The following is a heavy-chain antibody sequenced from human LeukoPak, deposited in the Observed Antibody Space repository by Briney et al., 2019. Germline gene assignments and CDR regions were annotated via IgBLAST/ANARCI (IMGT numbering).Heavy chain of an antibody. J-gene: IGHJ4*02. V-gene: IGHV3-23*01. Sequence: GGSLRLSCAASGFTFSSYAMSWVRQAPGKGLEWFSAISGSGGSTYYADSVKGRFTISRDNSKNTLYLQMNSLRAEDTAVYYCATGGALIAVAGFDYWGQGTLVTVSS. CDR1: GFTFSSYA. D-gene: IGHD6-19*01. CDR3: ATGGALIAVAGFDY. CDR2: ISGSGGST.